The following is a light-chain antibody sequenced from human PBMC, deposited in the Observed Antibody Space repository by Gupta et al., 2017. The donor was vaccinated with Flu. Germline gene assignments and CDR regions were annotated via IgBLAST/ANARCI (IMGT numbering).Light chain of an antibody. CDR3: LQRANWPIT. CDR1: QSIGSF. CDR2: TAS. Sequence: EIVLTQSPATLSFSPGERATLSCRASQSIGSFLVWYQQKPGQPPRLLIYTASYRATGIPARFSGSGSGTEFTLTISSLEPEDFAVYYCLQRANWPITFGRGTKVEIK. J-gene: IGKJ4*01. V-gene: IGKV3-11*01.